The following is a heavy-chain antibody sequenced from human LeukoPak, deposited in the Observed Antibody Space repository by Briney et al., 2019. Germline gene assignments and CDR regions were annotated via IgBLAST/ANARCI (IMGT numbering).Heavy chain of an antibody. CDR2: IYWDNDK. J-gene: IGHJ3*01. CDR1: GFWLSTSGVG. CDR3: PLIMITYGGVLRDDAFDV. Sequence: SLPTLGNPTQTLTLACTFSGFWLSTSGVGVSWIRQSPGKALEWVAIIYWDNDKRYSPYLRNRLTIAKHNSSNHVVLLMLTKAHVDTPTYFCPLIMITYGGVLRDDAFDVWGPGKVVTVSP. V-gene: IGHV2-5*02. D-gene: IGHD3-16*01.